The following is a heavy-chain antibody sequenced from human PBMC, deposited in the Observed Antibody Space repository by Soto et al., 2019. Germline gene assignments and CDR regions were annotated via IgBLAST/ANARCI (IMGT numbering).Heavy chain of an antibody. CDR3: ANNIWFGELNGMDV. CDR2: ISGSGGST. V-gene: IGHV3-23*01. Sequence: EVQLLESGGGLVQPGGSLRLSCAASGFTFSSYAMSWVRQAPGKGLEWVSAISGSGGSTYYADSVKGRFTISRDNTKNTLCLQMNSLRAEDTAVYYCANNIWFGELNGMDVWGQGTTVTVSS. CDR1: GFTFSSYA. D-gene: IGHD3-10*01. J-gene: IGHJ6*02.